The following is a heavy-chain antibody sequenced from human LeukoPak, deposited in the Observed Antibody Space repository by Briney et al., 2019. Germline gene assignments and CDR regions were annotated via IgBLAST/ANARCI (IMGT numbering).Heavy chain of an antibody. CDR2: INPNSGAT. D-gene: IGHD5-18*01. CDR3: AALRENNYGYY. CDR1: GSTFNDYF. J-gene: IGHJ4*02. Sequence: ASVKVSCKASGSTFNDYFMYWVRQPPGQGLEWMGWINPNSGATNSAQKFQGRVTMTSDTSISTAYMELRSLTSDDTAAYYCAALRENNYGYYWGQGTLVTVSS. V-gene: IGHV1-2*02.